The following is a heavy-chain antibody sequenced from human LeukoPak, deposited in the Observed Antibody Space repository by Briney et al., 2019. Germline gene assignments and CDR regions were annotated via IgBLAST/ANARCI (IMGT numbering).Heavy chain of an antibody. CDR3: ARQYCSGGSCYWFVFDY. V-gene: IGHV3-30-3*01. Sequence: GGSLRLSCAASGFTFSRYAMHWVRQAPGKGLEWVAVISYDGSNKYYADSVKGRFTISRDNSKNTLYLQMNSLRAEDTAVYYCARQYCSGGSCYWFVFDYWGQGTLVTVSS. J-gene: IGHJ4*02. CDR1: GFTFSRYA. CDR2: ISYDGSNK. D-gene: IGHD2-15*01.